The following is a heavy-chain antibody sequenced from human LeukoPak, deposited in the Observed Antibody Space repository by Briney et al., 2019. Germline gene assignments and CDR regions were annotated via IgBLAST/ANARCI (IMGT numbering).Heavy chain of an antibody. D-gene: IGHD3-22*01. J-gene: IGHJ5*02. Sequence: SGHVDCHAPGAALSTYTISWMRQAPGQALEWMGRLILVLGIAHYTQKFQGRDTISPDRSTSTAYMELSSLRSEDTAVYYCTYYYDSSGYHGGFAPGGQGPLVTVS. V-gene: IGHV1-69*02. CDR3: TYYYDSSGYHGGFAP. CDR1: GAALSTYT. CDR2: LILVLGIA.